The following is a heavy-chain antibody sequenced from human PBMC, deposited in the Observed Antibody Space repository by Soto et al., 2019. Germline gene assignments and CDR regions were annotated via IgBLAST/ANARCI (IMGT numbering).Heavy chain of an antibody. Sequence: EVLLVESGGGLVQPGGSLRLSCAAFGFTFSSYWMTWVRQAPGQGLEWVANIGQDGEEKYFLDSVRGRFIISRDNAKNSLYLQMNSLRVEDTAFYFCAGDFAGSSNGFDPWGQGTLVTVSS. J-gene: IGHJ5*02. CDR2: IGQDGEEK. D-gene: IGHD2-21*01. CDR3: AGDFAGSSNGFDP. CDR1: GFTFSSYW. V-gene: IGHV3-7*05.